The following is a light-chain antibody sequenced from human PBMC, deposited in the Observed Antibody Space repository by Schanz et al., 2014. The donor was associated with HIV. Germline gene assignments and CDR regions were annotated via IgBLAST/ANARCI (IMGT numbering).Light chain of an antibody. CDR1: SSDVGDYDF. V-gene: IGLV2-8*01. J-gene: IGLJ2*01. CDR3: QSYDSSLSVVV. CDR2: EVI. Sequence: QSALTQPASASGSPGQSVTISCTGTSSDVGDYDFVSWYQQHPGNAPKLIIYEVIKRPSGVPDRFSASKSGNTASLTVSGLQAEDEADYYCQSYDSSLSVVVLGGGTKLTVL.